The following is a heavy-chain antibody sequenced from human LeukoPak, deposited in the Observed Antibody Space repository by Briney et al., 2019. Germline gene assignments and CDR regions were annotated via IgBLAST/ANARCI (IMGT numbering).Heavy chain of an antibody. CDR2: ISAYNGNT. V-gene: IGHV1-18*01. Sequence: ASVKVSCKASGGTFTSYGISWVRQAPGQGLEWMGWISAYNGNTNYAQKLQGRVTMTTDTSTSTAYMELRSLRSDDTAVYYCARGHNDYYYYYGMDVWGQGTTVTVSS. J-gene: IGHJ6*02. CDR1: GGTFTSYG. D-gene: IGHD1-1*01. CDR3: ARGHNDYYYYYGMDV.